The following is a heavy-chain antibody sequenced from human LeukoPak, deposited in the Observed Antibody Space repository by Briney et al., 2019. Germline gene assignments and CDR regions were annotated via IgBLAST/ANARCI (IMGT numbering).Heavy chain of an antibody. D-gene: IGHD1-26*01. Sequence: GRSLRLSCAVSGFTFSSYAMHWVRQAPGKGLEWVAVISYDGSNKYYADSVKGRFTISRDNSKNTLYLQMNSLRAEDTAVYYCARGSYSGSFRGDYWGEGTLVTVSS. CDR3: ARGSYSGSFRGDY. J-gene: IGHJ4*02. CDR1: GFTFSSYA. CDR2: ISYDGSNK. V-gene: IGHV3-30-3*01.